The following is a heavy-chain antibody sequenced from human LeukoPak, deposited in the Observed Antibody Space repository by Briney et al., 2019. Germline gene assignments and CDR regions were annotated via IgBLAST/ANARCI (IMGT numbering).Heavy chain of an antibody. J-gene: IGHJ3*01. D-gene: IGHD2-2*01. CDR3: ARCTASCYANAFDV. CDR1: GFSFNNNA. Sequence: GGSLRLSCAASGFSFNNNAMSWVRQAPEKGLEWVSAINGGGDATEYADSVKGRFTISRDNSKKTLYLQMNSLRPEDTAVYYCARCTASCYANAFDVWGQGTLLTVSS. CDR2: INGGGDAT. V-gene: IGHV3-23*01.